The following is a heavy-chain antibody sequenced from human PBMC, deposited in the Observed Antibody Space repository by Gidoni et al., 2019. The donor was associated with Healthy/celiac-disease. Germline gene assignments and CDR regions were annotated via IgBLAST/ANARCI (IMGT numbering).Heavy chain of an antibody. CDR1: GGSFSGYY. V-gene: IGHV4-34*01. Sequence: QVQLQQWGAGLLKPSETLSLTCAVYGGSFSGYYWSWIRQPPGKGLEWIGEINHSGSTNYNPSLKSRVTISVDTSKNQFSLKLSSVTAADTAVYYCARVLGPADIVVVPAAIFDLYYFDYWGQGTLVTVSS. D-gene: IGHD2-2*02. CDR3: ARVLGPADIVVVPAAIFDLYYFDY. J-gene: IGHJ4*02. CDR2: INHSGST.